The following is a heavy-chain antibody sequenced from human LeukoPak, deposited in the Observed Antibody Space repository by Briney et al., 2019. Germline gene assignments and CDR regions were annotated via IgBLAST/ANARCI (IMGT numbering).Heavy chain of an antibody. CDR1: AYTFTDVY. J-gene: IGHJ5*02. CDR3: ARIRRDVS. V-gene: IGHV1-2*02. Sequence: AAVKVSCKTSAYTFTDVYIHWVRQAPGQGLEWMGWINPNSGDTSYAQKFQGRVSLTRDTSINTALMELSRLRSDDTAVYYCARIRRDVSWGQGTLVTVSS. D-gene: IGHD2-21*02. CDR2: INPNSGDT.